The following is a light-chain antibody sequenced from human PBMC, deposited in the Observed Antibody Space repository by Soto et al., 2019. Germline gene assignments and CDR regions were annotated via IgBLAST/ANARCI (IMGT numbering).Light chain of an antibody. J-gene: IGKJ4*01. CDR1: QGIKKD. CDR3: QQDYSYPLT. CDR2: ASS. V-gene: IGKV1-6*01. Sequence: AIPMTQSPSSLSASVGDRVTITCRASQGIKKDLGWYQQKPGKAPNLLIYASSTLQSGVPSRFSGSGSGTDFTLTITSLQPEDFATYFCQQDYSYPLTFGGGTKVELK.